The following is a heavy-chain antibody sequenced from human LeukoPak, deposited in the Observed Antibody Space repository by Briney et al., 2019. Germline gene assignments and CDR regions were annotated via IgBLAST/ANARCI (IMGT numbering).Heavy chain of an antibody. CDR3: TRGGFSSGWYYFDY. V-gene: IGHV3-49*03. Sequence: GGSLRLSCTASGFTFGDYAMSWFRQAPGKGLEWVGFIRSKAYGSTTEYAASVKGRLTISRDDSKSIAYLQMNSLKTEDTAVYYCTRGGFSSGWYYFDYWGQGTLVTVSS. CDR2: IRSKAYGSTT. D-gene: IGHD6-19*01. CDR1: GFTFGDYA. J-gene: IGHJ4*02.